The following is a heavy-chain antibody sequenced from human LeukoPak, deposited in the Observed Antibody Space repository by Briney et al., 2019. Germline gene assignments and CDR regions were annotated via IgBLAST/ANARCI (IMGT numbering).Heavy chain of an antibody. CDR2: ISSSGSTI. Sequence: PGGSLRLSCAASGFTFSDYYMSWIRQAPGKGLEWVSYISSSGSTIYYADSVKGRFTISRDNAKNSLYLQMNSLRAEDTAVYYCARGKATYYYDSSGYYYGTVNYFDYWGQGTLVTVSS. CDR1: GFTFSDYY. V-gene: IGHV3-11*01. D-gene: IGHD3-22*01. J-gene: IGHJ4*02. CDR3: ARGKATYYYDSSGYYYGTVNYFDY.